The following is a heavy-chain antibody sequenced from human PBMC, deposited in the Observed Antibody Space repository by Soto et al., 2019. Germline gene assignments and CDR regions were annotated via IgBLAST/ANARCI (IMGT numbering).Heavy chain of an antibody. CDR1: GGSIRSYY. V-gene: IGHV4-59*01. Sequence: QVQLQESGPGLVKPSESLSLTCTVSGGSIRSYYWSWIRQPPGKGLEWMGYIYYSGSTNYNPSLKSRLTISVDTSNNQFSLRLSSVTAADTAVYYCARTIVALVTGFDFWGQGTLVAVSS. CDR2: IYYSGST. D-gene: IGHD5-12*01. J-gene: IGHJ4*02. CDR3: ARTIVALVTGFDF.